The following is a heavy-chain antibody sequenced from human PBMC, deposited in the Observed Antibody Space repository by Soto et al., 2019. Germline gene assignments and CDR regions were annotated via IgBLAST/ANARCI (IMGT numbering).Heavy chain of an antibody. J-gene: IGHJ6*02. Sequence: GGSLRLSCAASGFTFSSYDMHWVRQATGKGLEWVSAIGTAGDTYYPGSVKGRFTISRENAKNSLYLQMNSLRAGDTAVYYRARGGGTAINYYGMDVWGQGTTVTVSS. D-gene: IGHD5-18*01. V-gene: IGHV3-13*01. CDR1: GFTFSSYD. CDR2: IGTAGDT. CDR3: ARGGGTAINYYGMDV.